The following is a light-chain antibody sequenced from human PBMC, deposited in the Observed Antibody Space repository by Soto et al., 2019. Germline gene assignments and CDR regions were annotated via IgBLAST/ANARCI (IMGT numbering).Light chain of an antibody. CDR1: ESISRDY. J-gene: IGKJ2*01. V-gene: IGKV3-20*01. CDR3: QQYGGVPYT. CDR2: GAS. Sequence: EIVLTQSPGTLSLSPGQRATLSCRASESISRDYLAWYQQRLGQAPRLLIYGASSGATGIPARFSGSGSGTDFTLTISSLEPEDFAIYYCQQYGGVPYTFGQGTQLEIK.